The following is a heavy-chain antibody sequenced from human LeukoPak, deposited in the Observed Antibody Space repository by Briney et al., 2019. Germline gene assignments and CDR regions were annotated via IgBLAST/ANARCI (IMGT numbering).Heavy chain of an antibody. D-gene: IGHD4-17*01. CDR3: VREEDGDYDDAFDI. V-gene: IGHV3-7*01. Sequence: GGSLRLSCAASGFTFSSYWMSWVRQAPGKGLEWVANIKQDGSEKYYVDSVKGRFTISRDNAKNSLYLQMNSLRAEDTAVYYCVREEDGDYDDAFDIWGQGTMVTVSS. CDR2: IKQDGSEK. CDR1: GFTFSSYW. J-gene: IGHJ3*02.